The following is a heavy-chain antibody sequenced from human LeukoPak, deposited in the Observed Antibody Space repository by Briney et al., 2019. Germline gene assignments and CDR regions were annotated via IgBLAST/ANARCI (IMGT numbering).Heavy chain of an antibody. Sequence: PGGSLRLSCAASGFTFSDYYMSWIRQAPGKGLEWVANIKQNGSEKYYVDSVKGRFTISRDTAKKSVYLQMNSLRAEDAGVYYCAREGFFALGRIHHGIDVWGEGTTVVVSS. J-gene: IGHJ6*04. CDR2: IKQNGSEK. CDR3: AREGFFALGRIHHGIDV. D-gene: IGHD3-16*01. CDR1: GFTFSDYY. V-gene: IGHV3-7*01.